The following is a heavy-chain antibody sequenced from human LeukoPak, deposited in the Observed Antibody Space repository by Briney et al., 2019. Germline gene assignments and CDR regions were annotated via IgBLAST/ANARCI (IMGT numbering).Heavy chain of an antibody. J-gene: IGHJ5*02. D-gene: IGHD2-2*01. Sequence: QPGRSLRLSCAASGFTFSSYAMHWVRQAPGKGREWVAVISYDGRNKYYADSVTGPFTISRDNSKNTLYLQMNSLRAEDTAVYYCARGYCSSTSCYLGNLWGQGTLVTVSS. CDR2: ISYDGRNK. CDR1: GFTFSSYA. V-gene: IGHV3-30*01. CDR3: ARGYCSSTSCYLGNL.